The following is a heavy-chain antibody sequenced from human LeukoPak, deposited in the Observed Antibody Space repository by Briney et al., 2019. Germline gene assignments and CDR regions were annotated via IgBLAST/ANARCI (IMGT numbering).Heavy chain of an antibody. CDR2: IYYSGST. V-gene: IGHV4-59*08. Sequence: SETLSLTCTVSGGSISTYYWSWIRQPPGKGLEWIGYIYYSGSTNYNPSLKSRVTISVDTSKDRFSLRPSSVTAADTAVYYCARHILTGYYPHYYYYGMDVWGPGTTVTVSS. CDR3: ARHILTGYYPHYYYYGMDV. CDR1: GGSISTYY. D-gene: IGHD3-9*01. J-gene: IGHJ6*02.